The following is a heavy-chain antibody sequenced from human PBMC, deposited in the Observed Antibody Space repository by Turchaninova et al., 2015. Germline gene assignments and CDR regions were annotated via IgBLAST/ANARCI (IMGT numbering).Heavy chain of an antibody. D-gene: IGHD2/OR15-2a*01. Sequence: QVQLVESGGGVVQRGRSLRLSCAASGFPFSSYGRHWVRQAPGRGLEWEAVIWYDGSNKYYTDSVKGRFTISRDNSKNTLYLQMNSLGAEDTAVYYCASGVYSTSSSYFEYWGQGTLVTVSS. V-gene: IGHV3-33*01. CDR1: GFPFSSYG. CDR3: ASGVYSTSSSYFEY. CDR2: IWYDGSNK. J-gene: IGHJ4*02.